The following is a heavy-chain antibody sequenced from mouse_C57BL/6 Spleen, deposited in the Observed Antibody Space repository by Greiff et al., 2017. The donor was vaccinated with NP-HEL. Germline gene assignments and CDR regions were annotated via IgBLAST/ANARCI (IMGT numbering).Heavy chain of an antibody. J-gene: IGHJ2*01. V-gene: IGHV7-3*01. Sequence: DVKLVESGGGLVQPGGSLSLSCAASGFTFTDYYMSWVRQPPGKALEWLGFIRNKANGYTTEYSASVKGRFTISRDNSQSILYLQMNALRAEDSATYYCARYNYGYARGYFDYWGQGTTLTVSS. D-gene: IGHD2-2*01. CDR2: IRNKANGYTT. CDR3: ARYNYGYARGYFDY. CDR1: GFTFTDYY.